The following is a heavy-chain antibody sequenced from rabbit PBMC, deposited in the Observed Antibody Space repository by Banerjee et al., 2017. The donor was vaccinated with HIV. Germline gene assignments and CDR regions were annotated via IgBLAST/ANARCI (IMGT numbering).Heavy chain of an antibody. D-gene: IGHD6-1*01. CDR2: IYTGSDST. J-gene: IGHJ4*01. CDR3: ARNVANAYANFNL. V-gene: IGHV1S40*01. Sequence: QSLEESGGDLVKPGASLTLTCTASGFSFSGNYWICWVRQAPGKGLEWIACIYTGSDSTYYASWAKGRFTISKTSSTTVTLQMTSLTAADTATYFCARNVANAYANFNLWGQGTLVTVS. CDR1: GFSFSGNYW.